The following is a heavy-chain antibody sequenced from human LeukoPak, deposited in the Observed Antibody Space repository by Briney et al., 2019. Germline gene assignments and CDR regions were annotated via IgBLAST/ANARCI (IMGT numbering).Heavy chain of an antibody. D-gene: IGHD2-21*01. CDR1: GFTFSSYA. J-gene: IGHJ1*01. CDR2: ISGSGGST. CDR3: AKVEDPYCGGDCYLESYFQH. Sequence: PRGSLRLSCAASGFTFSSYAMSWVRQAPGKGLEWVSAISGSGGSTYYADSVKGRFTISRDNSKNTLYLQMNGLRAEDTAVYYCAKVEDPYCGGDCYLESYFQHWGQGTLVTVSS. V-gene: IGHV3-23*01.